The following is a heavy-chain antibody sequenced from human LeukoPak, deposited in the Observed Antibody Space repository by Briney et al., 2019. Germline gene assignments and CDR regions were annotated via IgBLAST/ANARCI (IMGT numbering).Heavy chain of an antibody. V-gene: IGHV4-59*08. J-gene: IGHJ4*02. CDR2: IYYSGST. CDR1: TSSTSSTN. D-gene: IGHD4-17*01. CDR3: ARHNYGDYFPALSLDY. Sequence: PSQTPSITFTVTTSSTSSTNCTLIRHPPWNGPASISYIYYSGSTNYNPSLKSRVTISVDTSKNQFSLKLRSVTAADTAVYYCARHNYGDYFPALSLDYWGQGTLVTVSS.